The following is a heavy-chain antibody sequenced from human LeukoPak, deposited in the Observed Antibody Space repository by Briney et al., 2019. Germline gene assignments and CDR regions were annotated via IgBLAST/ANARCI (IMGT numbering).Heavy chain of an antibody. Sequence: SETLSLTCTVSGGSISSSRYYWGWIRQPPGKGLEWIASGDYSGGTYYNPSLESRVAISADMSKNQFSLKLTSVTGADTAVYYCAGERGEEYSSGWYKRNYFDNWGQGIRVTVSS. D-gene: IGHD6-19*01. CDR1: GGSISSSRYY. V-gene: IGHV4-39*07. CDR2: GDYSGGT. J-gene: IGHJ4*02. CDR3: AGERGEEYSSGWYKRNYFDN.